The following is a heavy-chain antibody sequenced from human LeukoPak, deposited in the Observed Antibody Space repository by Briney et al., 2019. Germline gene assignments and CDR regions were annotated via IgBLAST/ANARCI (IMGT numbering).Heavy chain of an antibody. Sequence: SETLSLTCTVSGGSISSYYWSWIRQPPGKGLEWVGYIYYSGSTNYNPSLKSRVTISVDTSKNQFSLKLSSVTAADTAVYYCARYASGSYYYGMDVWGQGTTVTVSS. J-gene: IGHJ6*02. D-gene: IGHD3-10*01. CDR1: GGSISSYY. CDR3: ARYASGSYYYGMDV. CDR2: IYYSGST. V-gene: IGHV4-59*01.